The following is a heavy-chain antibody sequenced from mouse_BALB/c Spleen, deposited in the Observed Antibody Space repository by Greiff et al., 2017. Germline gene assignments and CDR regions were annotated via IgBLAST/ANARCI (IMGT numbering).Heavy chain of an antibody. D-gene: IGHD2-3*01. Sequence: VQLKESGPELVKPGASVKISCKASGYSFTGYFMNWVMQSHGKSLEWIGRINPYNGDTFYNQKFKGKATLTVDKSSSTAHMELRSLASEDSAVYYCARDDGYLAYWGQGTLVTVSA. CDR2: INPYNGDT. J-gene: IGHJ3*01. V-gene: IGHV1-20*02. CDR1: GYSFTGYF. CDR3: ARDDGYLAY.